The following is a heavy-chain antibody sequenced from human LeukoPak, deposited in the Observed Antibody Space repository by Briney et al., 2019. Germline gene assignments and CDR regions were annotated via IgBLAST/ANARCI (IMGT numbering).Heavy chain of an antibody. J-gene: IGHJ4*02. Sequence: ETLSLTCTVSDDSIKSYFWTWIRQSPGKGLEWIGYVFYSGSTSYNPSLRSRLTMSVDTSKSQFSLNLNSVTTADTAVYYCARGTRRHYDGSGYYYGEFDYWGQGILVTVSS. CDR2: VFYSGST. D-gene: IGHD3-22*01. CDR1: DDSIKSYF. V-gene: IGHV4-59*01. CDR3: ARGTRRHYDGSGYYYGEFDY.